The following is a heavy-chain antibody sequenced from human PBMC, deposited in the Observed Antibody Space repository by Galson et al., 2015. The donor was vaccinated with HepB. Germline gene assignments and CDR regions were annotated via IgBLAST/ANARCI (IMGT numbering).Heavy chain of an antibody. V-gene: IGHV6-1*01. CDR1: GDSVSSNSAA. CDR2: TYYRSKWYN. CDR3: ARAFAVEMATSHFDY. Sequence: CAITGDSVSSNSAAWNWIRQSPSRGLEWLGRTYYRSKWYNDYAVPVKSRITINPDTSKNQFSLQLNSVTPEDTAVYYCARAFAVEMATSHFDYWGQGTLVTVSS. D-gene: IGHD5-24*01. J-gene: IGHJ4*02.